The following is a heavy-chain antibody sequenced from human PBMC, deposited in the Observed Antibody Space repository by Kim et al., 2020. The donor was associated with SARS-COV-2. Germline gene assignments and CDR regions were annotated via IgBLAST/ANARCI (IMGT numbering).Heavy chain of an antibody. CDR1: GFTFSNYA. D-gene: IGHD3-22*01. J-gene: IGHJ6*01. V-gene: IGHV3-23*01. CDR3: AQGSWRVYGSSVIGMD. Sequence: GGSLRLSCAASGFTFSNYAMNWVRQAPGKGLEWVSAISVSGGSKYYAASVNGRFTISRDNSKNTMYLQMYSLRAEDTAVYYGAQGSWRVYGSSVIGMD. CDR2: ISVSGGSK.